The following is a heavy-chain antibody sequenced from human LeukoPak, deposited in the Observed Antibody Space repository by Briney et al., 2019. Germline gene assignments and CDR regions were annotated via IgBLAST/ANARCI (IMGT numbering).Heavy chain of an antibody. CDR1: GFTFSSYA. D-gene: IGHD3-3*01. J-gene: IGHJ4*02. V-gene: IGHV3-23*01. CDR2: ISGSGGST. Sequence: GGSLRLSCAASGFTFSSYAMSWVRQAPGKGLEWVSAISGSGGSTYYADSVKGRFTISRDNSKNTLYLQMNSLRAEDTAVYYCAKTQAYDFWSGYYTLDYWGQGTLVTVSS. CDR3: AKTQAYDFWSGYYTLDY.